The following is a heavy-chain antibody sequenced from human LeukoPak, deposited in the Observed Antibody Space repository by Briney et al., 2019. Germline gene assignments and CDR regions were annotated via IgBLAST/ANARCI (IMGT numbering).Heavy chain of an antibody. D-gene: IGHD6-19*01. CDR3: ARDSAVAGKSQNYYYYMDV. J-gene: IGHJ6*03. CDR1: GYTFTSYY. Sequence: ASLKVSCKASGYTFTSYYMHWVRQAPGQGLEWMGIINPSGGSTSYAQKFQGGVTMTRDMSTSTVYMELSSLRSEDTAVYYCARDSAVAGKSQNYYYYMDVWGKGTTVTVSS. V-gene: IGHV1-46*01. CDR2: INPSGGST.